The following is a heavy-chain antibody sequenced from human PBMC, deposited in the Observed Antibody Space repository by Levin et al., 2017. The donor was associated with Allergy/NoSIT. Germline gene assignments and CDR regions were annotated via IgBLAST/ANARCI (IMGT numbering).Heavy chain of an antibody. J-gene: IGHJ3*02. CDR2: ISYDGRSK. V-gene: IGHV3-30-3*01. CDR3: ASGASSAWYGAFDI. D-gene: IGHD6-19*01. CDR1: GFIFSSYA. Sequence: LSLPCEASGFIFSSYAMHWVRQAPGKGLEWVAVISYDGRSKYYADSVKGRFTFSRDNSKNTVYLQMNSLRAEDTAVYYCASGASSAWYGAFDIWGQGTMVTVSS.